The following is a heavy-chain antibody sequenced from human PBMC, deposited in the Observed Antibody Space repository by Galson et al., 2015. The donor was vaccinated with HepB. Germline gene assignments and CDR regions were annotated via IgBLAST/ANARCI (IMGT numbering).Heavy chain of an antibody. CDR3: ASLQIVATITEDY. J-gene: IGHJ4*02. V-gene: IGHV3-30*03. D-gene: IGHD5-12*01. Sequence: SLRLSCAASGFTFSSYGMHWVRQAPGKGLEWVAVISYDGSNKYYADSVKGRFTISRDNSKNTLYLQMNSLRAEDTAGYYCASLQIVATITEDYWGQGTLVTVSS. CDR1: GFTFSSYG. CDR2: ISYDGSNK.